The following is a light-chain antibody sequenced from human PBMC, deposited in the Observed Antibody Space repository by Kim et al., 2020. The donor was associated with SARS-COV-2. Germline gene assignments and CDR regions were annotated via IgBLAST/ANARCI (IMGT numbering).Light chain of an antibody. V-gene: IGKV3-20*01. CDR2: GAS. CDR3: QQYSRSPLT. J-gene: IGKJ4*01. Sequence: LAPGERATLSCRASQSVSSIYLAWYQQKSGRAPRLLIYGASNRVTGTPDRFSGSGSGTDFTLTISRLEPEDFAVYYCQQYSRSPLTFGGGTKVEIK. CDR1: QSVSSIY.